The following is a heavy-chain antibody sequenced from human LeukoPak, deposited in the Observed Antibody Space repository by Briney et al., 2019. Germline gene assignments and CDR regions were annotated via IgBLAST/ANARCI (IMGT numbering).Heavy chain of an antibody. J-gene: IGHJ3*02. CDR1: GFTVSSNY. V-gene: IGHV3-23*01. CDR3: AKDHLWLVHEAFDI. D-gene: IGHD6-19*01. Sequence: PGGSLRLSCAAPGFTVSSNYMSWVRQAPGKGLEWVSAISGSGGSTYYADSVKGRFTISRDNSKNTLYLQMNSLRAEDTAVYYCAKDHLWLVHEAFDIWGQGTMVTVSS. CDR2: ISGSGGST.